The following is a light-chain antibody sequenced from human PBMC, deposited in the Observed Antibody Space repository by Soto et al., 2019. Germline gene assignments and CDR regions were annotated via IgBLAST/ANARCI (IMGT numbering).Light chain of an antibody. CDR2: GAS. Sequence: EIVLTQSPGTLSLSPGERATLSCRASQSVSSSYLAWYQQKSGQAPRLLIYGASSRATGIPDRFSGSGSGTDFTLTISRRETEDFAVYYCQQYGRSPGTFGQGTKVEIK. J-gene: IGKJ1*01. CDR3: QQYGRSPGT. CDR1: QSVSSSY. V-gene: IGKV3-20*01.